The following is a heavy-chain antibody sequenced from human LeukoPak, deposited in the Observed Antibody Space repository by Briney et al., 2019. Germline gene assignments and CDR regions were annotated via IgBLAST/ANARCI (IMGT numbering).Heavy chain of an antibody. CDR2: ISATGGST. V-gene: IGHV3-23*01. Sequence: GGSLRLSCAASGFTFSSYGITWVRQAPGKGLEWVSTISATGGSTYYADSVKGRFTISRDDSKDTLYLQMNSLRAEDTAVYYCAKGGYSSGWRNYFDYWGQGTLVTVSS. J-gene: IGHJ4*02. D-gene: IGHD6-19*01. CDR3: AKGGYSSGWRNYFDY. CDR1: GFTFSSYG.